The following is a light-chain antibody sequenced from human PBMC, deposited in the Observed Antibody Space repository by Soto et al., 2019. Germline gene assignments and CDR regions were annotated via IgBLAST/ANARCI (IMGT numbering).Light chain of an antibody. CDR2: DNN. Sequence: QSVLTQPPSVSAAPGQKVTISCSGSSSNIGNNYVSWYQHLPGTAPKFLIYDNNKRPSGIPDRFSGSKSGTSATLAITGLQTGDEADYYCGTWDSSLSAGWGIFGGGTKVTVL. CDR1: SSNIGNNY. CDR3: GTWDSSLSAGWGI. J-gene: IGLJ2*01. V-gene: IGLV1-51*01.